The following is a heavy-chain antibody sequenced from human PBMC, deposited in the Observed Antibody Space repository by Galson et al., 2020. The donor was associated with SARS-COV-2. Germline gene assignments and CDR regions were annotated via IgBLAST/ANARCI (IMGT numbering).Heavy chain of an antibody. CDR3: AHSDYDILTGYHNWFDP. J-gene: IGHJ5*02. CDR2: IYWDDDK. D-gene: IGHD3-9*01. V-gene: IGHV2-5*02. Sequence: KRSGPTLVNPTQTLTLTCTFSGFSLSTSGVGVGWIRQPPGKALEWLALIYWDDDKRYSPSLTSRLTITKDTSKNQVVLTMTNMDPVDTATYYCAHSDYDILTGYHNWFDPWGQGTLVTVSS. CDR1: GFSLSTSGVG.